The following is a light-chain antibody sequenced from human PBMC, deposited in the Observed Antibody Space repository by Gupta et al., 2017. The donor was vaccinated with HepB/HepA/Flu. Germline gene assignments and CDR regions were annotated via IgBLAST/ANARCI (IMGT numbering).Light chain of an antibody. J-gene: IGKJ4*01. Sequence: DIVFTYSPATLSLSPGERATLSCRASQSVSSYLAWYQQKPGQAPRLLIYEASNRATGIPARFSGSGSGTDFTITISSLEPEDDAVDYCQKRSKGRGLTFGEGTKVEIK. CDR3: QKRSKGRGLT. CDR2: EAS. V-gene: IGKV3-11*01. CDR1: QSVSSY.